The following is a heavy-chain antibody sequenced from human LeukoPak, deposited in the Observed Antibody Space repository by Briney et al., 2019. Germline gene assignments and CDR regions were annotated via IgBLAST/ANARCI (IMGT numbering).Heavy chain of an antibody. CDR1: GFTFSTYA. CDR3: ARDRKTMTRGAFDI. Sequence: GGSLRLSCAASGFTFSTYAMTWVRQAPGKGLEWVSLISGTGGSTYYADSVKGRFTISRDNSKNTLYLQMNSLRAEDTAVYYCARDRKTMTRGAFDIWAKGQWSPSLQ. CDR2: ISGTGGST. V-gene: IGHV3-23*01. D-gene: IGHD3-22*01. J-gene: IGHJ3*02.